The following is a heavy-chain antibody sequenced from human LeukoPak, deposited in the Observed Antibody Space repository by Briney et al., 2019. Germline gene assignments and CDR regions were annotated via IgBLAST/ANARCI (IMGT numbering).Heavy chain of an antibody. CDR3: AKDNRRIAVAGTCMDY. D-gene: IGHD6-19*01. J-gene: IGHJ4*02. V-gene: IGHV3-33*06. CDR1: GFTFSSYG. CDR2: IWYDGSNK. Sequence: EGSLRLSCAASGFTFSSYGMHWVRQAPGKGLEWVAVIWYDGSNKYYADSVKGRFTISRDNSKNTLYLQMNSLRAEDTAVYYCAKDNRRIAVAGTCMDYLGQGTLVTVSS.